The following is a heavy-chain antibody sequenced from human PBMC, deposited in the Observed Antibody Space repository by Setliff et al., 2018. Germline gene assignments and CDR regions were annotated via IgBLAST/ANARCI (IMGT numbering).Heavy chain of an antibody. V-gene: IGHV3-49*04. CDR3: TREASVDFWSGYPYYYYMDV. CDR1: GFTFGDYA. Sequence: GGSLRLSCTVSGFTFGDYAMSWVRQAPGKGLEWVCFIRSKAYGGTTEYAASVKGRFTISRDDYKSIAYLQMNSLKTEDTAGYYCTREASVDFWSGYPYYYYMDVWGKGTTVTVSS. D-gene: IGHD3-3*01. J-gene: IGHJ6*03. CDR2: IRSKAYGGTT.